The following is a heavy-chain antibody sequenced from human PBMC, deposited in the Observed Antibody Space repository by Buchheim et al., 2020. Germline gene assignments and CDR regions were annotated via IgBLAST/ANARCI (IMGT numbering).Heavy chain of an antibody. V-gene: IGHV1-2*02. CDR2: INPNNGAT. D-gene: IGHD3-10*01. CDR1: GYTFTDYY. Sequence: QVQLVQSGAEVKKPGTSVKVSCRASGYTFTDYYVYWVRQAPGQGLDWMGWINPNNGATNYAPKFQGRVTWTRDTAISTAYMELKKLISGDTAVYYCARVGYYGSGSYLLHWGQGT. J-gene: IGHJ4*02. CDR3: ARVGYYGSGSYLLH.